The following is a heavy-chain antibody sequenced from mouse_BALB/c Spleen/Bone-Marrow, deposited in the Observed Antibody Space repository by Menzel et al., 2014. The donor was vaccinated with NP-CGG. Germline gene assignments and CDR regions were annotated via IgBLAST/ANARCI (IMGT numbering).Heavy chain of an antibody. CDR2: IDPANGNT. D-gene: IGHD1-1*01. CDR1: GFNIKDTY. CDR3: ANYYYGSSLFAY. V-gene: IGHV14-3*02. J-gene: IGHJ3*01. Sequence: SGAELAKPGASVKLSCTASGFNIKDTYMHWVKQRPEQGLEWIGRIDPANGNTKYDPKFQGKATITADTSSNTAYLQLSSLTSEDTAVYYCANYYYGSSLFAYWGQGTLVTVPA.